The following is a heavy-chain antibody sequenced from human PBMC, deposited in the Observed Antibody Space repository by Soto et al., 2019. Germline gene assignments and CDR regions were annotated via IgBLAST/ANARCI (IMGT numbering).Heavy chain of an antibody. CDR1: GFTFSSYS. CDR2: ISSSSSYI. Sequence: GGSLRLSCAASGFTFSSYSMNWVRQAPGKGLEWVSSISSSSSYIYYADSVKGRFTISRDNAKNSLYLQMNSLRAEDTAVYYCARDQYYYDSSGPTFDYWGQGTLVTVSS. V-gene: IGHV3-21*01. D-gene: IGHD3-22*01. J-gene: IGHJ4*02. CDR3: ARDQYYYDSSGPTFDY.